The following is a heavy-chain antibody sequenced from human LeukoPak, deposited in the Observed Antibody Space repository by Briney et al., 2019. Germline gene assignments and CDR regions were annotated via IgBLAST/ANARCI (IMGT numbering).Heavy chain of an antibody. Sequence: PGGSLRLSCAASGFTFSSYAMHWVRQAPGKGLEWVAVISYDGSNKYYADSVKGRFTISRDNSKNTLYLQMNSLRAEDTAVYYCARAYCGGDCGFDYWGQGTLVTVSS. D-gene: IGHD2-21*02. CDR2: ISYDGSNK. CDR1: GFTFSSYA. CDR3: ARAYCGGDCGFDY. J-gene: IGHJ4*02. V-gene: IGHV3-30-3*01.